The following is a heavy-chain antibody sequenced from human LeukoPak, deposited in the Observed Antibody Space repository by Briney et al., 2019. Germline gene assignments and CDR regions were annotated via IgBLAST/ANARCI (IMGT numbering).Heavy chain of an antibody. Sequence: SVKVSCKASGGTFSSYAISWVRQAPGQGLEWMGRIIPIFGTANYAQKFQGRVTITTDESTSTAYMELSSLRSEDTAVYYCARDATYYYDTGFLLASPTFDFDIWGQGTMVTVSS. J-gene: IGHJ3*02. CDR1: GGTFSSYA. CDR2: IIPIFGTA. V-gene: IGHV1-69*05. CDR3: ARDATYYYDTGFLLASPTFDFDI. D-gene: IGHD3-22*01.